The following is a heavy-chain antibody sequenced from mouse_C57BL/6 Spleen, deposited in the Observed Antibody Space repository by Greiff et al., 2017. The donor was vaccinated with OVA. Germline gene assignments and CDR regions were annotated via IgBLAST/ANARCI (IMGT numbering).Heavy chain of an antibody. Sequence: EVKLQESGGGLVKPGGSLKLSCAASGFTFSDYGMHWVRQAPEKGLEWVAYISSGSSTIYYADTVKGRFTISRDNAKNTLFLQMTSLRSEDTAMYYCAREAYDGYHYAMDYWGQGTSVTVSS. CDR3: AREAYDGYHYAMDY. CDR2: ISSGSSTI. CDR1: GFTFSDYG. D-gene: IGHD2-3*01. J-gene: IGHJ4*01. V-gene: IGHV5-17*01.